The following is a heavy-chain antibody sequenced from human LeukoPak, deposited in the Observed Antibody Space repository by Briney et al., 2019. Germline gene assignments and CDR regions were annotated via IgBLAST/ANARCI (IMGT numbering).Heavy chain of an antibody. J-gene: IGHJ5*02. D-gene: IGHD3-22*01. CDR3: ARGPFERNYYDSSGYYWFDP. CDR2: INPSGGST. Sequence: GASVKVSCKASGYTFTSYFMHWVRQAPGQGLEWMGIINPSGGSTSYAQKFQGRVTMTRDTSTSTVYMELSSLRSEDTAVYYCARGPFERNYYDSSGYYWFDPWGQGTLVTVSS. CDR1: GYTFTSYF. V-gene: IGHV1-46*01.